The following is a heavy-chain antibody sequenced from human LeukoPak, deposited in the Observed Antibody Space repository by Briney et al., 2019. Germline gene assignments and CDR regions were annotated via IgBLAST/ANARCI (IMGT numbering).Heavy chain of an antibody. V-gene: IGHV3-30*18. J-gene: IGHJ3*02. D-gene: IGHD6-19*01. CDR3: AKDLGVEQWLANAFDI. CDR1: GFTFSSYG. CDR2: ISYDGSNK. Sequence: PGGSLRLSCAASGFTFSSYGMHWVRQAPGKGLEWVAVISYDGSNKYYADSVKGQFTISRDNSKNTLYLQMNSLRAEDTAVYYCAKDLGVEQWLANAFDIWGQGTMVTVSS.